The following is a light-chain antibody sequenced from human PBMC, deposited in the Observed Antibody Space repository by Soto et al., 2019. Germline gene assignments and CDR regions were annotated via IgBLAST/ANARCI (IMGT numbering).Light chain of an antibody. V-gene: IGKV1-5*01. CDR3: QQYKRFSWT. CDR2: DGS. CDR1: QSVSDW. Sequence: DIQMTQSPSTLSASVGDRVTITCRASQSVSDWLAWYQQKPGKAPQLLIYDGSTLQSGVPSRFNGSGSGTEFTLTVTSLQPEDLGTYYCQQYKRFSWTFGQGTKVDLK. J-gene: IGKJ1*01.